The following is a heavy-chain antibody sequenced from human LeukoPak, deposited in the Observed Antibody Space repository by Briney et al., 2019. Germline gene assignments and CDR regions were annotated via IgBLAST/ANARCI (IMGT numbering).Heavy chain of an antibody. V-gene: IGHV3-21*01. CDR2: RSSAGSYI. CDR3: ARAPYCRSTGCSWYFDL. CDR1: GFTFSNYA. Sequence: GGSLRLSCAASGFTFSNYAMIWVRQAPGKGLEWVSSRSSAGSYIYYAVSLKGRFTISSDNAKNSLFLQMNSLRPEDTAVYYCARAPYCRSTGCSWYFDLWGRGTLVSVSS. D-gene: IGHD2-2*01. J-gene: IGHJ2*01.